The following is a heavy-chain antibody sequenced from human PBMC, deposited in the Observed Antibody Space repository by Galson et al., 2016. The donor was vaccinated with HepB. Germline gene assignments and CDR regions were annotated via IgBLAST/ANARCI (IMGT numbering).Heavy chain of an antibody. V-gene: IGHV4-4*02. Sequence: SETLSLTCAVSDASISFTNWWSWVRQPPGEGLEWIGEMHHGGSSHYNPSLQSRVTISVDASKNQFFLTLKSLTATETAVYYCARGGRGGSGWYLYWGRGTLVIVS. CDR1: DASISFTNW. J-gene: IGHJ4*02. CDR3: ARGGRGGSGWYLY. CDR2: MHHGGSS. D-gene: IGHD6-19*01.